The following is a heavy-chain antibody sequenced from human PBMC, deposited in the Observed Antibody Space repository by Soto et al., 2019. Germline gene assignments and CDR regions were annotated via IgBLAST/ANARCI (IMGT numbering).Heavy chain of an antibody. V-gene: IGHV4-59*01. Sequence: SETLSLTCTVSGGSISIYYWSWIRQPPGKGLEWIGYFYYSGSTNYNPSLKSRVTISADTSKNQFSLRLSSVTAADTAVYYCARHRYSYGVYYFDYWGQGTLVTVSS. CDR1: GGSISIYY. CDR3: ARHRYSYGVYYFDY. CDR2: FYYSGST. J-gene: IGHJ4*02. D-gene: IGHD5-18*01.